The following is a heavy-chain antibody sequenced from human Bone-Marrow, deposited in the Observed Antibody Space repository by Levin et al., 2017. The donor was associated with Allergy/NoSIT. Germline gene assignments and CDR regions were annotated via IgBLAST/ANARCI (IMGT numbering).Heavy chain of an antibody. CDR1: GFTFSSYD. CDR2: IGTAGDT. V-gene: IGHV3-13*01. J-gene: IGHJ6*02. D-gene: IGHD5-18*01. CDR3: ARGEYSYGSYYYYGMDV. Sequence: GESLKISCAASGFTFSSYDMHWVRQATGKGLEWVSAIGTAGDTYYPGSVKGRFTISRENAKNSLYLQMNSLRAGDTAVYYCARGEYSYGSYYYYGMDVWGQGTTVTVSS.